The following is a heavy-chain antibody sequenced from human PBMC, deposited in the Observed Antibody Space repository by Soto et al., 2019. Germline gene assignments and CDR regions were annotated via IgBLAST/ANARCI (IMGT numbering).Heavy chain of an antibody. CDR2: MYYGGRT. J-gene: IGHJ5*02. CDR3: ARGSSSALIGISSRGAWFDP. CDR1: GGYIRSYC. Sequence: PFQPIPLTSTVSGGYIRSYCGSWIRKKPGKGLEWIGYMYYGGRTNYNPSLKSRVTISVDTSKMQVSLKLSSVTAADTAVYFCARGSSSALIGISSRGAWFDPWGKGTLVIVSS. D-gene: IGHD3-10*01. V-gene: IGHV4-59*08.